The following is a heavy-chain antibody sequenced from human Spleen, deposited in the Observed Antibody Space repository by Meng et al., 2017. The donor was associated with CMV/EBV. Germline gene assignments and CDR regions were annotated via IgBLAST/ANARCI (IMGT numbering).Heavy chain of an antibody. D-gene: IGHD3-16*01. CDR2: IGSAGISP. CDR3: AKSTWGGLDP. Sequence: LSCTATGFPFRSSSLHCVRQSPGKGLVWVSRIGSAGISPSYADSVESRFTISRDNAKNALYLQLNSLRAADKTVYYCAKSTWGGLDPWGQGTLVTVSS. J-gene: IGHJ5*02. CDR1: GFPFRSSS. V-gene: IGHV3-74*01.